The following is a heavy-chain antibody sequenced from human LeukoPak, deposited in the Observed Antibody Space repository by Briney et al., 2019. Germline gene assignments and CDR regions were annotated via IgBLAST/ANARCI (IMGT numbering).Heavy chain of an antibody. CDR3: ARDDYADYPIRADV. CDR2: INPKSGGT. Sequence: ASVKVSCKASGYTFTSYGISWVRQAPGQGLEWMGWINPKSGGTNYAQEFQGRVTMTRDTSIRTAYMELTRLRSDDTAVYYCARDDYADYPIRADVWGQGTMVTVSS. CDR1: GYTFTSYG. D-gene: IGHD4-17*01. V-gene: IGHV1-2*02. J-gene: IGHJ3*01.